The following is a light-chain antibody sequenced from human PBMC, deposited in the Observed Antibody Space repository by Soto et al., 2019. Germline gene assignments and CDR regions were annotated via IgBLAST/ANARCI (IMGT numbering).Light chain of an antibody. V-gene: IGKV3-20*01. CDR3: QQYGFSLIA. J-gene: IGKJ4*01. CDR1: QTVSTSY. Sequence: EIVLTQSPGTLSLSPGERATLSCRASQTVSTSYVAWYQQKPGQAPRLLIYGASSRATGIPDRFSGSGSGTDYTLTISRLEHEDFAVYYCQQYGFSLIAFGGGTKVEI. CDR2: GAS.